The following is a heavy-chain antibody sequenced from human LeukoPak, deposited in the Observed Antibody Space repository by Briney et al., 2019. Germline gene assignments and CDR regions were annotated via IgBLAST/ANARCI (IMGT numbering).Heavy chain of an antibody. CDR3: ATRTRLSLYGDYYYMDV. Sequence: GGSLRLSCAASGFTFSSYAMSWVRQAPGKGLEWVSAISGSGGSTYYADSVKGRFTISRDNTKNSLFLHAHSLRSEDTAVYYCATRTRLSLYGDYYYMDVWGKGTTVTVSS. D-gene: IGHD4-17*01. J-gene: IGHJ6*03. CDR1: GFTFSSYA. V-gene: IGHV3-23*01. CDR2: ISGSGGST.